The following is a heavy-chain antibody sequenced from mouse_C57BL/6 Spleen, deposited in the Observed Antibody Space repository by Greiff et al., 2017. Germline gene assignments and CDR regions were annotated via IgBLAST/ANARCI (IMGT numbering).Heavy chain of an antibody. Sequence: VQLQQPGAELVRPGSSVKLSCKASGYTFTSYWMDWVKQRPGQGLEWIGNIYPSDSETHYNQKFKDKATLTVDKSSSTAYMQLSSLTSEDSAVYYCAREEGLRDHYDAMDYWGQGTSVTVSS. D-gene: IGHD2-4*01. CDR2: IYPSDSET. J-gene: IGHJ4*01. V-gene: IGHV1-61*01. CDR1: GYTFTSYW. CDR3: AREEGLRDHYDAMDY.